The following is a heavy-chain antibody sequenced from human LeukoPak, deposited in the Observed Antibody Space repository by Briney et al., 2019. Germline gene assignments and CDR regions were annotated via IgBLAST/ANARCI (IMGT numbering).Heavy chain of an antibody. CDR2: ISYSGNT. Sequence: PSDTLSLTCAVSGYSISNSNWWGWIRPPPGKGLEWIGCISYSGNTYYNPSLKSRVTMSVDTSKNQFSLKLSSVTAVDTAVYYCARRVIGGYYNDYWGQGTLVTVSS. J-gene: IGHJ4*02. CDR3: ARRVIGGYYNDY. D-gene: IGHD3-22*01. CDR1: GYSISNSNW. V-gene: IGHV4-28*01.